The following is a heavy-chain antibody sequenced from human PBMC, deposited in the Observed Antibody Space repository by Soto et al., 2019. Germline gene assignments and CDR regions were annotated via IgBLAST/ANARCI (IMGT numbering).Heavy chain of an antibody. CDR2: INHSGST. CDR1: GGSFSGYY. J-gene: IGHJ4*02. D-gene: IGHD5-12*01. V-gene: IGHV4-34*01. CDR3: ARGLDRWLPDY. Sequence: SETLSLTCAVYGGSFSGYYWSWIRQPPGKGLEWIGEINHSGSTNYNPSLKSRVTISVDTSKNQFSLKLSSVTAADTAVYYCARGLDRWLPDYWGQGTLVTVSS.